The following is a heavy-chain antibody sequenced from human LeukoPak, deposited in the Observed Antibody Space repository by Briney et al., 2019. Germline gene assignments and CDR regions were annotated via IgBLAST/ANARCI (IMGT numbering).Heavy chain of an antibody. J-gene: IGHJ4*02. CDR2: VNQGGTEK. Sequence: PGGSLRLSCAASGFTFSSQWMSWVRQAPGKGLEWVANVNQGGTEKYYVDSVKGRFTISRDNAENSLYLQMNSLRAEDTAVYYCARARPSMWIDYWGQGTLVTVSS. CDR1: GFTFSSQW. CDR3: ARARPSMWIDY. V-gene: IGHV3-7*01. D-gene: IGHD5-12*01.